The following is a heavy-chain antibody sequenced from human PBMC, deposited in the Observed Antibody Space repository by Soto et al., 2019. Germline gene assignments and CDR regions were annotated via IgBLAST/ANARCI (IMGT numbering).Heavy chain of an antibody. J-gene: IGHJ4*02. CDR3: AKDHPAYGDTPNAFDY. CDR1: GFTFSSYA. D-gene: IGHD4-17*01. CDR2: ISGSGGST. V-gene: IGHV3-23*01. Sequence: GGSLRLSCAASGFTFSSYAMSWVRQAPGKGPEWVSAISGSGGSTYYADSVKGRFTISRDNSKNTLYLQMNSLRAEDTAVYYCAKDHPAYGDTPNAFDYWGQGTLVTVSS.